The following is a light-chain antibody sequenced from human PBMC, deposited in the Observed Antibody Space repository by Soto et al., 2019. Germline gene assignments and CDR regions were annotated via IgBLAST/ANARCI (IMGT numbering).Light chain of an antibody. CDR1: TNDVGSYNL. V-gene: IGLV2-23*02. Sequence: QSALTQPASVSGSPGQSITISCTGTTNDVGSYNLVSWYQQHPGRAPKLMIYEVSRRPSGVSNRFSGSKSGNTASLTISGLQAEDGADYYCCSWAGSNTFYFFGTGTKVTVL. CDR3: CSWAGSNTFYF. CDR2: EVS. J-gene: IGLJ1*01.